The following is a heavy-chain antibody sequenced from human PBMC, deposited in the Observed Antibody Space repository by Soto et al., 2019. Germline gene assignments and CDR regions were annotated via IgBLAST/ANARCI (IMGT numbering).Heavy chain of an antibody. CDR2: IYYSGST. D-gene: IGHD2-2*01. CDR3: ATNPKVGYCSSTSCEPTDAFDI. CDR1: GGSISSGGYY. J-gene: IGHJ3*02. V-gene: IGHV4-31*03. Sequence: PSETLSLTCTVSGGSISSGGYYWSWIRQHPGKGLEWIGYIYYSGSTYYNPSLKSRVTISVDTSKNQFSLKLSSVTAADTAVYYCATNPKVGYCSSTSCEPTDAFDIWGQGTMVTVS.